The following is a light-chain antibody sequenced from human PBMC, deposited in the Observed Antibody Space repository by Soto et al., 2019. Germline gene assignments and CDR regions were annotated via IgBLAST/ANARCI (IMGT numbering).Light chain of an antibody. CDR2: GTT. J-gene: IGLJ2*01. Sequence: QALLTQPPSVSGAPGQRFTITCSGSVPNIGAGYDVHWYQHVPGMPPRLLIFGTTNRPSIVPDRFSGSKYGTSASLAITGIQAEDEADYYCQSYDTRLTASIFGGGTKVTVL. CDR1: VPNIGAGYD. CDR3: QSYDTRLTASI. V-gene: IGLV1-40*01.